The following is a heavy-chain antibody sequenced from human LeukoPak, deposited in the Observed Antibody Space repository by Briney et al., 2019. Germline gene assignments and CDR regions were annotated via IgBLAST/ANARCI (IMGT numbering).Heavy chain of an antibody. Sequence: ASVKVSCKASEYTFTGYYMHWVRQAPGQGLEWMGWINPNSGGTNYAQKFQGRVTMTRDTSISTAYMELSRLRSDDTAVYYCARSLGYYDSSGYLLYFDYWGQGTLVTVSS. D-gene: IGHD3-22*01. CDR1: EYTFTGYY. V-gene: IGHV1-2*02. CDR2: INPNSGGT. J-gene: IGHJ4*02. CDR3: ARSLGYYDSSGYLLYFDY.